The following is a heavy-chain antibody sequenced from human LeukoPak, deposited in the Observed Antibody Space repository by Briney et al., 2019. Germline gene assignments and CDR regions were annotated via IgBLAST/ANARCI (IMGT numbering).Heavy chain of an antibody. J-gene: IGHJ3*02. V-gene: IGHV3-74*01. CDR1: GFTFSSYW. D-gene: IGHD3-22*01. CDR2: INSDGSST. CDR3: ARGATMIKRAFDI. Sequence: PGGSLRLSCAASGFTFSSYWMHWVRQAPGKGLVWVSRINSDGSSTSYAASVKGRFTISRDNAKNTMYLQMNSLRAEDTAVYYCARGATMIKRAFDIWGQGTMVTVSS.